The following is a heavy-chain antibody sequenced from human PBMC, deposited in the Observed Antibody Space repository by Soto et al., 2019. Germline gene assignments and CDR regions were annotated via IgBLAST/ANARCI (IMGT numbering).Heavy chain of an antibody. CDR3: ARKEYGSRHFEI. V-gene: IGHV4-4*02. CDR2: AFHTGGT. CDR1: GGSLSSINW. D-gene: IGHD3-9*01. Sequence: PSETLSLTCAVSGGSLSSINWWNWVRQAPGEGREWIGEAFHTGGTNYSPSLKSRLTMSIDKSKNSFSLSLSSVTVADTAVYYCARKEYGSRHFEIWGQGIQVTVAS. J-gene: IGHJ4*02.